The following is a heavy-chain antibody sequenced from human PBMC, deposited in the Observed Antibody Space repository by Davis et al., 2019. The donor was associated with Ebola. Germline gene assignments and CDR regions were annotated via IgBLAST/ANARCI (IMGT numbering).Heavy chain of an antibody. CDR1: GDRLPRRG. CDR3: ARGWLRGGMDV. D-gene: IGHD5-18*01. CDR2: TYYKSKGYN. Sequence: HPQIPSPTLSIFGDRLPRRGCNRSTPSPTRGAGWRGRTYYKSKGYNDYAVSVKRLLTINPDTSKNQFSLQLNSVTPEDTALYYCARGWLRGGMDVWGEGTTVTV. V-gene: IGHV6-1*01. J-gene: IGHJ6*02.